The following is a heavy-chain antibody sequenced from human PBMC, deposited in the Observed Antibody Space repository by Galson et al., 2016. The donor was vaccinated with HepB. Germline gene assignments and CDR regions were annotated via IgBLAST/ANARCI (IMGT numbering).Heavy chain of an antibody. V-gene: IGHV3-23*01. CDR3: AKDRNMFGGIVSGLIDY. CDR1: GFTFSAYA. CDR2: IRGTGGTT. D-gene: IGHD3-16*01. J-gene: IGHJ4*02. Sequence: SLRLSCAASGFTFSAYAMNWVRQAPGKGLEWVSAIRGTGGTTYYGDSVTGRFTISRDNSKKTLYLEMNSLRAEDTAVYYCAKDRNMFGGIVSGLIDYWGQGTLVTVSS.